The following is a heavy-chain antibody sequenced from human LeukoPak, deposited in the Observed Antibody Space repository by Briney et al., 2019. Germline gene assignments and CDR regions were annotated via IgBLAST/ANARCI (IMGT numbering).Heavy chain of an antibody. Sequence: ASVKVSCKASGYTFTSYYMHWVRQAPGQGLEWMGWINPNSGGTNYAQKFQGRVTMTRDTSISTAYMELSRLRSDDTAVYYCARDSYGSGSGDAFDIWGQGTMVTVSS. CDR2: INPNSGGT. V-gene: IGHV1-2*02. CDR1: GYTFTSYY. D-gene: IGHD3-10*01. J-gene: IGHJ3*02. CDR3: ARDSYGSGSGDAFDI.